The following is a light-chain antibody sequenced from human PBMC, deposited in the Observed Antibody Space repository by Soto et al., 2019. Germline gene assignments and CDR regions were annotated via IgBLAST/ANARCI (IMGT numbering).Light chain of an antibody. CDR3: QQYNNWPPYLLT. V-gene: IGKV3-11*01. CDR2: DAS. CDR1: QSVSSY. Sequence: EIVLTQSPATLSLSPGERATLSCRASQSVSSYLAWYQQKPGQAPRLLIYDASNRATGIPARFSGSGSGTEFTLTISSLQSEDFAVYYCQQYNNWPPYLLTFGGGTKVDI. J-gene: IGKJ4*01.